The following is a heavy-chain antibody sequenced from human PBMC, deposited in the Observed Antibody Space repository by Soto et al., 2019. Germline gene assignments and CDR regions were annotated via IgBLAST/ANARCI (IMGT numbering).Heavy chain of an antibody. D-gene: IGHD5-18*01. V-gene: IGHV4-4*02. CDR1: GASVSSGDW. CDR2: IFHSGAT. CDR3: ARGYGTARRWFDF. J-gene: IGHJ5*01. Sequence: NPSETLSLTCAVSGASVSSGDWWTWVRQSPGKGPECIGEIFHSGATNYNPSLKSRVDISMDKSKNQFSLRLTSVTAADTAVYYCARGYGTARRWFDFWGQGTLVTVSS.